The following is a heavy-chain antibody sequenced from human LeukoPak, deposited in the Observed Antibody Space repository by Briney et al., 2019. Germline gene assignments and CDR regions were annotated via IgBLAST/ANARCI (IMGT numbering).Heavy chain of an antibody. D-gene: IGHD6-6*01. CDR1: GLNFNNAW. CDR3: AKAHSSSFDY. J-gene: IGHJ4*02. V-gene: IGHV3-23*01. Sequence: GGSLRLSCEVSGLNFNNAWMSWVRQAPGKGLEWVSAISGSGGSTYYADSVKGRFTISRDNSKDTLYLQMNSLRAEDTAVYYCAKAHSSSFDYWGQGTLVTVSS. CDR2: ISGSGGST.